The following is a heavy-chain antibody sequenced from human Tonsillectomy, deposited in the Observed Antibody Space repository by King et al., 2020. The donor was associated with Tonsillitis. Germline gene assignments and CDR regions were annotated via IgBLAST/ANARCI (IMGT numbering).Heavy chain of an antibody. CDR1: GVTFSSYA. CDR2: ISGRCGST. J-gene: IGHJ4*02. CDR3: ANGLRFLEWAPDY. Sequence: VQLGESGGGLVQPGGSLRLSCAASGVTFSSYARNWVLQAPGKGREWVSGISGRCGSTYYSDSVKGRFTISRDNSKNTLYLLMNSLRAEDTAVYYCANGLRFLEWAPDYWGQGTLVTVSS. V-gene: IGHV3-23*04. D-gene: IGHD3-3*01.